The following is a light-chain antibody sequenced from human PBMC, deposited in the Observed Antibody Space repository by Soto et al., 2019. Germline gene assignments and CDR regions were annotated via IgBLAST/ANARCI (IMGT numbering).Light chain of an antibody. J-gene: IGLJ3*02. CDR1: SSDVRVSNL. Sequence: QSALTQPASVSGSPGQSITISGTGSSSDVRVSNLLSWYQQHPGKAPKLIIYEVSQRPSGVSNRFSGSKSGNTASLTISGLQADDEGDYYCCSYGNRRWLFGAGTKLTVL. CDR2: EVS. V-gene: IGLV2-23*02. CDR3: CSYGNRRWL.